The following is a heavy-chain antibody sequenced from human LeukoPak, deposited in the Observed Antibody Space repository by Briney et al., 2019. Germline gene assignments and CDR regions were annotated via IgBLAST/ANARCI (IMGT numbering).Heavy chain of an antibody. J-gene: IGHJ3*02. CDR1: GYSFTSYL. Sequence: GESLKISCKGSGYSFTSYLIGWVRQMPGKGLEWMGIIYPGDSGTRYSPPFKGQVTISADKSISPAYLQWSRLKASDTAMYYCASSLGYCSGGSCYSGAFDIWGQGTMVTVSS. V-gene: IGHV5-51*01. D-gene: IGHD2-15*01. CDR2: IYPGDSGT. CDR3: ASSLGYCSGGSCYSGAFDI.